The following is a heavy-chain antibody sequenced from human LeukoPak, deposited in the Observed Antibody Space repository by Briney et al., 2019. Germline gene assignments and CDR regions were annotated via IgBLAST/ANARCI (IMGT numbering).Heavy chain of an antibody. CDR1: GFTFSSYA. J-gene: IGHJ4*02. Sequence: GGSLRLPCAASGFTFSSYAMSWVRQAPGKGLEWVSYISDSGTTIYYADSVKGRFTISRDNAKNSLYLRMNSLRAEDTAVYYCARERTTIVSGTTIGAYWGQGTQVTVYS. D-gene: IGHD4-11*01. CDR3: ARERTTIVSGTTIGAY. CDR2: ISDSGTTI. V-gene: IGHV3-48*03.